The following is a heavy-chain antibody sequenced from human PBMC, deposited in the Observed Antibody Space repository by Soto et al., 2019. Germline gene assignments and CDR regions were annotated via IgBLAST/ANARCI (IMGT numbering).Heavy chain of an antibody. Sequence: QVQLVESGGGVVQPGRSLRLSCAASGFTFSSYGMHWVRQAPGKGLEWVAVIWYDGSNKYYADSVKGRFTISRDNSKNTLYLQMDSLSAEDTAVYYCARDGDSSSWYWGSSYYYGMDVWGQGTTVTVSS. V-gene: IGHV3-33*01. D-gene: IGHD6-13*01. J-gene: IGHJ6*02. CDR3: ARDGDSSSWYWGSSYYYGMDV. CDR1: GFTFSSYG. CDR2: IWYDGSNK.